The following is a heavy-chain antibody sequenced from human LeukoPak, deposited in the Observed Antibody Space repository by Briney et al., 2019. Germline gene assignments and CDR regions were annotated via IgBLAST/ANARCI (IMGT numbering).Heavy chain of an antibody. J-gene: IGHJ6*03. Sequence: SETLSLTCTVSGGSISSYYWSWIRQPPGKGLEWIGYIYTSGSTNYNPSLKSRVTISVDTSKNQFSLKLSSVTAADTAVYYCARGAQTIFGVVTRKDYYYYMDVWGKGTTVTVSS. CDR3: ARGAQTIFGVVTRKDYYYYMDV. CDR2: IYTSGST. D-gene: IGHD3-3*01. V-gene: IGHV4-4*09. CDR1: GGSISSYY.